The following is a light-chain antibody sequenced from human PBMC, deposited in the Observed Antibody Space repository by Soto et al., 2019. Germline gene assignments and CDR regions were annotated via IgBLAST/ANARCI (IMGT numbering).Light chain of an antibody. CDR2: EVT. CDR1: SSDVGSSNY. J-gene: IGLJ1*01. V-gene: IGLV2-8*01. Sequence: QSALTQPPSASGSPGQSVTISCTGTSSDVGSSNYVSWYQQHPGKAPKVVIYEVTKRPSGVPDRFSGSQTGNKASLTVSGLQADDEADYYCSSTAGSDKPFVFGTGTKITVL. CDR3: SSTAGSDKPFV.